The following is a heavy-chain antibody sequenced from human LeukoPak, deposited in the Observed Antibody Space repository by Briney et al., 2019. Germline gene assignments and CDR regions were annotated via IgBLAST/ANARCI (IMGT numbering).Heavy chain of an antibody. Sequence: GGSLTLSCAASGFTFTSYGMSWVRQAPGKGLEWVSAISGSSGTTYYADSVKGRFTISRDNPKNTLYLQMNSLRAEDTAVYYCAKDSAYYDILTGFLDIWGQGTMVTVSS. CDR1: GFTFTSYG. V-gene: IGHV3-23*01. J-gene: IGHJ3*02. D-gene: IGHD3-9*01. CDR3: AKDSAYYDILTGFLDI. CDR2: ISGSSGTT.